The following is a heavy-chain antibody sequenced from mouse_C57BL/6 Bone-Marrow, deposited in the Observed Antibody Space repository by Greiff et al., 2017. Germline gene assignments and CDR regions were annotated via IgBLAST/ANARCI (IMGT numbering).Heavy chain of an antibody. V-gene: IGHV1-81*01. CDR1: GYTFTSSG. J-gene: IGHJ3*01. CDR2: IYPRTGNT. CDR3: GGHCELY. Sequence: QVQLKQSGAELARPGASVKLSCKASGYTFTSSGISWVKQRNGQGLEWIGEIYPRTGNTNYNEKFKGKATLTADKSSSTAYMELRSLTSEDSAVYFCGGHCELYWGRGTLVTVSA.